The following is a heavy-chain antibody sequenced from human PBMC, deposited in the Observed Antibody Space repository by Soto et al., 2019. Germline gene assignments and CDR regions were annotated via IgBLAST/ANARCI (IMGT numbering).Heavy chain of an antibody. D-gene: IGHD3-10*01. CDR3: ARFMVRGVIIYYYYGMDV. CDR2: INPSGGST. Sequence: ASVKVSCKASGYTFTSYYMHWVRQAPGQGLEWMGIINPSGGSTSYAQKFQGRVTMTRDTSTSTDYMELSSLRSEDTAVYYCARFMVRGVIIYYYYGMDVWGQGTTVTVSS. J-gene: IGHJ6*02. CDR1: GYTFTSYY. V-gene: IGHV1-46*01.